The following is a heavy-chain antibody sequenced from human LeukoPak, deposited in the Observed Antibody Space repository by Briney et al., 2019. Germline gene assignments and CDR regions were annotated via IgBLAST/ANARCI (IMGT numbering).Heavy chain of an antibody. CDR1: GGSINSYY. V-gene: IGHV4-59*08. CDR3: ARFSYGTSSDY. Sequence: PSETLSLTCTVSGGSINSYYWSWIRQPPGKGLEWIGYIYYSGSTNYNPSLKSRVTISVDTSKNQLSLKVSSVTAADTAVYYCARFSYGTSSDYWAQGTLLTVSS. CDR2: IYYSGST. D-gene: IGHD6-6*01. J-gene: IGHJ4*02.